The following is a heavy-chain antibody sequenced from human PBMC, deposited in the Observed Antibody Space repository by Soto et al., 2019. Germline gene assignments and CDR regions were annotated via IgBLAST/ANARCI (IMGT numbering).Heavy chain of an antibody. Sequence: PSETLSLTCTVSGGSISSYYWSWIRQPPGKGLEWIGYIYYSGSTNYNPSLKSRVTISVDTSKNQFSLKLSSVTAADTAVYYCARVGQPPTIFGIYKLGHFDYWSQGSLVTVSS. J-gene: IGHJ4*02. CDR2: IYYSGST. CDR1: GGSISSYY. V-gene: IGHV4-59*01. D-gene: IGHD3-3*01. CDR3: ARVGQPPTIFGIYKLGHFDY.